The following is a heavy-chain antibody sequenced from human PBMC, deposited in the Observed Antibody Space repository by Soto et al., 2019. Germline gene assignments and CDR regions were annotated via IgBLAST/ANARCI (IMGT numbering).Heavy chain of an antibody. J-gene: IGHJ4*02. CDR1: GFTFSSYA. V-gene: IGHV3-23*01. Sequence: PGGSLRLSCAASGFTFSSYAMSWVRQAPGKGLEWVSAISGSGGSTYYADSVKGRFTISRDNSKNTLYLQMNSLRAEDTAVYYCAKDWYSYGSRGLLDYWGQGTLVTVSS. CDR2: ISGSGGST. CDR3: AKDWYSYGSRGLLDY. D-gene: IGHD5-18*01.